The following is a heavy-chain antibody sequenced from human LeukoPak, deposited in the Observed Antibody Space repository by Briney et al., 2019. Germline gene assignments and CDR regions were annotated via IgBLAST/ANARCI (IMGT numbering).Heavy chain of an antibody. CDR3: ARQYTSSWYALGYLDY. CDR2: IKQDGSDK. Sequence: GGSQRLSCAASGFTFSSYWMTWVRQAPGKGLEWVANIKQDGSDKYYVDSVKGRFTISRDNAQNSLYLQMNSLRADDTALYYCARQYTSSWYALGYLDYWGQRTLVTVSS. J-gene: IGHJ4*02. CDR1: GFTFSSYW. V-gene: IGHV3-7*01. D-gene: IGHD6-13*01.